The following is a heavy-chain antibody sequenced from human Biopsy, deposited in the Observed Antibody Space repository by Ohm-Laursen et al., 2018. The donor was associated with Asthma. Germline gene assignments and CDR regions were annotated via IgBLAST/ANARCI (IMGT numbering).Heavy chain of an antibody. V-gene: IGHV1-69*13. D-gene: IGHD2-2*01. CDR2: INSVFGTT. CDR1: GGTFNTYV. J-gene: IGHJ4*02. Sequence: ASVKVSCNSLGGTFNTYVIGWVRQAPGPGLEWMGGINSVFGTTTYPQKFQDRVTITADDSTSTVYMELSSLRSEDTAVYFCARKAGSCISRTCYSLDFWGQGTLVTVSS. CDR3: ARKAGSCISRTCYSLDF.